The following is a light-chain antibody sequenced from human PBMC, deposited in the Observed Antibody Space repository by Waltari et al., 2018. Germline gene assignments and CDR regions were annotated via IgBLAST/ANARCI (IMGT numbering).Light chain of an antibody. V-gene: IGKV3-20*01. CDR1: QSVSGNN. Sequence: EIVLTQSPGTLSLSPGERATLPCRASQSVSGNNLAGYQQKPAQAPRLLIHGASSRATGIPDRFSGSGSGTDFTLTISRLEPEDFAVYYCQQYGRSWNTFGQGTKLEIK. CDR3: QQYGRSWNT. CDR2: GAS. J-gene: IGKJ2*01.